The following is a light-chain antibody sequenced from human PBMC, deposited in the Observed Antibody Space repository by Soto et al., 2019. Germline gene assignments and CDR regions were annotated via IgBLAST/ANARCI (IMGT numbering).Light chain of an antibody. V-gene: IGLV2-8*01. CDR3: SSYAGSNNPAV. J-gene: IGLJ2*01. CDR1: SSDVGGYNY. CDR2: EVS. Sequence: QSALTQPPSASGSPGQSVTISCTGTSSDVGGYNYVSWYQQHPGKAPKLMIYEVSKRPSGVPDRFSGSKSGNTASLTVSGLQADDEADYYCSSYAGSNNPAVFGGGTQLTVL.